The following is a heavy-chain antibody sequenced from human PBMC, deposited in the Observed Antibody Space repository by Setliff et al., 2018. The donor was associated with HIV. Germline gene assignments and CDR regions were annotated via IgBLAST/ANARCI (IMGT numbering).Heavy chain of an antibody. V-gene: IGHV3-30*07. CDR1: GFTFSNFA. CDR2: ISYDGSRT. J-gene: IGHJ4*02. CDR3: ARAMYYYDSSGSYPRIDY. D-gene: IGHD3-22*01. Sequence: GGSLRLSCVASGFTFSNFAMHWVRQAPGKGLEWVSVISYDGSRTYYADSVKGRFTISRDNSKNSLYLQMNSLRTEDTAVYYCARAMYYYDSSGSYPRIDYWGQGTLVTVSS.